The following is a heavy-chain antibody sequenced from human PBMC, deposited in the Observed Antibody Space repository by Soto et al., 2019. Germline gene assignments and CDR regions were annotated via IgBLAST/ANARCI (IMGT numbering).Heavy chain of an antibody. V-gene: IGHV1-24*01. CDR1: LI. CDR3: ARDLAAADY. CDR2: FDPEDGET. J-gene: IGHJ4*02. D-gene: IGHD6-13*01. Sequence: LILLWVRQAHGKGLEWMGGFDPEDGETNYAQKFRGRVTMARDTSTSTVYMDLSSLRSDDTAVYYCARDLAAADYWGQGTLVTVSS.